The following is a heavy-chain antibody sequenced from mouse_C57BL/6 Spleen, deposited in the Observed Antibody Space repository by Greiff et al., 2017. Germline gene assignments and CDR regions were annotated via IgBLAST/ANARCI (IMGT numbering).Heavy chain of an antibody. CDR1: GFTFSDYG. D-gene: IGHD4-1*01. CDR3: ASQPELGLFYYFDY. V-gene: IGHV5-17*01. J-gene: IGHJ2*01. CDR2: ISSGSSTI. Sequence: EVKLVESGGGLVKPGGSLKLSCAASGFTFSDYGMHWVRQAPEKGLEWVAYISSGSSTIYYADTVKGRFTISRDNAKNTLFLQMTSLRSEDTAMYYCASQPELGLFYYFDYWGQGTTLTVSS.